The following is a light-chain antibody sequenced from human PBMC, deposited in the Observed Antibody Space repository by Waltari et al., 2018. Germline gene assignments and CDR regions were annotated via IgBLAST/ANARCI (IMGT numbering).Light chain of an antibody. CDR3: QQRSNWPLLT. V-gene: IGKV3-11*01. CDR1: QSVSSY. Sequence: EIVLTHSPAPLSLSPGERATLSCRASQSVSSYLAWYQQQPGQAPRLLIYDAPNRATGIPARFSGSGSGTDFTLTISSLEPEDFVVYYCQQRSNWPLLTFGGGTKVEIK. J-gene: IGKJ4*01. CDR2: DAP.